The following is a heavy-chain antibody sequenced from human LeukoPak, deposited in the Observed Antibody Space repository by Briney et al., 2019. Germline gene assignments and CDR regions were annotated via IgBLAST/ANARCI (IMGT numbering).Heavy chain of an antibody. Sequence: KPSETLSLTCTVSGGSISSYYWSWIRQPPGKGLEWIGYIYYSGSTNYSPSLKSRVTISVDTSKNQFSLKLSSVTAADTAVYYCARGGKEMATITTFDYWGQGTLVTVSS. CDR2: IYYSGST. V-gene: IGHV4-59*01. D-gene: IGHD5-24*01. CDR1: GGSISSYY. J-gene: IGHJ4*02. CDR3: ARGGKEMATITTFDY.